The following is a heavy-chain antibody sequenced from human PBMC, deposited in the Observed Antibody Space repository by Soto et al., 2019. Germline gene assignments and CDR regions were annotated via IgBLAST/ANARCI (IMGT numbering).Heavy chain of an antibody. J-gene: IGHJ4*02. V-gene: IGHV3-33*01. D-gene: IGHD6-13*01. CDR1: GFTFSSYG. CDR2: IWYDGSNK. CDR3: ARDGLVEQQLVPVPFDY. Sequence: PGGSLRLSCAASGFTFSSYGMHWVRQAPGKGLEWVAVIWYDGSNKYYADSVKGRFTISRDNSKNTLYLQMNSLRAEDTAVYYCARDGLVEQQLVPVPFDYWGQGTLVTVSS.